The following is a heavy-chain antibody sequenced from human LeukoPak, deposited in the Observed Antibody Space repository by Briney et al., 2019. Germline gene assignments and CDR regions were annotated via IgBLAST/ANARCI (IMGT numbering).Heavy chain of an antibody. J-gene: IGHJ6*03. CDR3: AKDRSAFLHYYYYYMGV. CDR1: GGTFSSYA. V-gene: IGHV1-69*04. Sequence: GASVKVSCKASGGTFSSYAISWVRQAPGQGLEWMGRIIPILGIANYAQKFQGRVTITADKSTSTAYMELSSLRSEDTAVYYCAKDRSAFLHYYYYYMGVWGKGTTVTVSS. CDR2: IIPILGIA. D-gene: IGHD2/OR15-2a*01.